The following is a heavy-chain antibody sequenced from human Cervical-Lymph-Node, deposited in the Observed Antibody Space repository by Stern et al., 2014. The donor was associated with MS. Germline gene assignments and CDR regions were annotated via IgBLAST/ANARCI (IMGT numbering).Heavy chain of an antibody. J-gene: IGHJ4*02. Sequence: VQLEESGGGVVQPGRSLRLSCAASGFSFSRYALHWVRQAPGKGLEWVAVISYAGSNEYYADAVKGRFTISRDNSKNTLYLQIESLRAEDTAVYYCAKDMVSETIAVPHFWGQGTLVTVSS. V-gene: IGHV3-30-3*01. CDR3: AKDMVSETIAVPHF. CDR2: ISYAGSNE. D-gene: IGHD3-10*01. CDR1: GFSFSRYA.